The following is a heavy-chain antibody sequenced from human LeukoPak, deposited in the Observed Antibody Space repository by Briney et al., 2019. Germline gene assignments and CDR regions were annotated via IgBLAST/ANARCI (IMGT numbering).Heavy chain of an antibody. CDR3: AKGPRGYSYGQADY. CDR1: GFTFRSFS. CDR2: VSGSGGST. J-gene: IGHJ4*02. D-gene: IGHD5-18*01. V-gene: IGHV3-23*01. Sequence: GGSLRLSCAPSGFTFRSFSVNGVPQAPGRGVGGVSAVSGSGGSTYYADSVKGRFTLSTDNSKNTQYLQMNNLRAADTAVYYCAKGPRGYSYGQADYWGQGTLVTVSS.